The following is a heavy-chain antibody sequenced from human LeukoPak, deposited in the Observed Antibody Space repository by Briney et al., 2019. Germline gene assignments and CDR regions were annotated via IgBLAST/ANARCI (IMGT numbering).Heavy chain of an antibody. CDR1: GYTFTSYY. CDR2: IKTRGGST. Sequence: GASVKVSCKASGYTFTSYYMHWVRQAPGQGLEWRGIIKTRGGSTSYAQKFQARVTMTRHTSTSTVYMELSSLRSEDTAVYYCARGGPMVRGIDYWGQGTLVTVSS. V-gene: IGHV1-46*01. CDR3: ARGGPMVRGIDY. J-gene: IGHJ4*02. D-gene: IGHD3-10*01.